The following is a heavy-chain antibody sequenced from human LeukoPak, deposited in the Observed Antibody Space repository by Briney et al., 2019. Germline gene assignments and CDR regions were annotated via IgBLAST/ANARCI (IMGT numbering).Heavy chain of an antibody. V-gene: IGHV1-2*02. D-gene: IGHD2-15*01. CDR1: GYTFTGYY. CDR2: INPNSGGT. Sequence: VKVSCKASGYTFTGYYMHWVRQAPGQGLEWMGWINPNSGGTNYAQKFQGRVTMTADTSTYTAYMELRSLRSDDTAVYFCARLGDCSGGTCYSVLPGIDYWGQGTLVTVSS. J-gene: IGHJ4*02. CDR3: ARLGDCSGGTCYSVLPGIDY.